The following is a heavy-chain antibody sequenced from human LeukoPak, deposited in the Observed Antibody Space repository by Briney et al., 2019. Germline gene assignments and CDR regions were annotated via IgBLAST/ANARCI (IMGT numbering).Heavy chain of an antibody. CDR1: GFTFSSYA. Sequence: GGSLRLSCAASGFTFSSYAMHWVRQAPGKGMEWVSVISYDGSNKYFSDSLEGRFTISRDNSHSTLYLQMNSLIPYHTAVYYCAKDSRSTYYSDSSGLSASFDYWGQGTLVTVSS. CDR3: AKDSRSTYYSDSSGLSASFDY. D-gene: IGHD3-22*01. V-gene: IGHV3-30-3*01. CDR2: ISYDGSNK. J-gene: IGHJ4*02.